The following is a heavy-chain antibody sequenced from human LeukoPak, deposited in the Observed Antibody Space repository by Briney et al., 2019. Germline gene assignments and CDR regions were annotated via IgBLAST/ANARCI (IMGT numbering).Heavy chain of an antibody. D-gene: IGHD3-16*01. Sequence: PGGTLRLSCAASGFTFSSYAMSWVRQAPGKGLERVSAISGSGGSTYYADSVKGRFTISRDNSKNTLYLQMNSLRAEDTAVYYCAKDSLLYVWGTGNWGQGTLVNVSS. CDR2: ISGSGGST. CDR1: GFTFSSYA. V-gene: IGHV3-23*01. CDR3: AKDSLLYVWGTGN. J-gene: IGHJ4*02.